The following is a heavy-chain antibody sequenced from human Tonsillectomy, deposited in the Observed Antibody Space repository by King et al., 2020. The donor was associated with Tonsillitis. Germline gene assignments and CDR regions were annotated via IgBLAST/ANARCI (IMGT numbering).Heavy chain of an antibody. CDR3: ARQAEYSSYFWGGYNRYYYYYMDV. Sequence: EMQLVQSGAEVKKPGESLKISCKGSGYSFTSYWIGWVRQMPGKGLEWMGIIYPGDSDTRYSPSFQGQVTISADKSISTAYLQWSSLKASDTAMYYCARQAEYSSYFWGGYNRYYYYYMDVWGKGTTVTVSS. CDR1: GYSFTSYW. J-gene: IGHJ6*03. D-gene: IGHD3-3*01. V-gene: IGHV5-51*01. CDR2: IYPGDSDT.